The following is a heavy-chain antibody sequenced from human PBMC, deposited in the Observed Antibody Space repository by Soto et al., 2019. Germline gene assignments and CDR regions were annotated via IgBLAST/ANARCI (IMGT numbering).Heavy chain of an antibody. Sequence: PSETLSLTCTVSGGSISSYYWGWIRQPPGKGLEWIGNIYYSGSTYYNPSLKSRVTISVDTSKNQFSLKLSSVTAADTAVYYCMLGSGWKDFDDWGQGTPVTVSS. V-gene: IGHV4-39*01. CDR1: GGSISSYY. CDR3: MLGSGWKDFDD. J-gene: IGHJ4*02. D-gene: IGHD3-22*01. CDR2: IYYSGST.